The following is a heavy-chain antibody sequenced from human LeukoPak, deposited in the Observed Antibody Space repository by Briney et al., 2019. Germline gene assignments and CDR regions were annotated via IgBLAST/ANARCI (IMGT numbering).Heavy chain of an antibody. CDR1: GGSISSGSYY. CDR2: IYTSGST. V-gene: IGHV4-61*02. J-gene: IGHJ5*02. D-gene: IGHD3-22*01. Sequence: SETLSLTCTVSGGSISSGSYYWSWIRQPAGKGLEWIGRIYTSGSTNYNPSLKSRVTISVDTSKNQFSLKLSSVTAADTAVYYCARAGQTYYYGSRGYYKNWFDPWGQGTLVTVSS. CDR3: ARAGQTYYYGSRGYYKNWFDP.